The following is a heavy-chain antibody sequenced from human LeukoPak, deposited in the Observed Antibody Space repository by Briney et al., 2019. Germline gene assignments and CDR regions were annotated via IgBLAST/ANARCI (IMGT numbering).Heavy chain of an antibody. Sequence: SETLSLTCADYGGSFSGYYWSWIRQPPGKGLEWIGEINHSGSTNYNPSLKSRVTISVDTSKNKFSLKLSSVTAADTAVYYCARGVWGLAAAGPNSYYYYYMDVWGKGTTVTVSS. CDR2: INHSGST. J-gene: IGHJ6*03. CDR3: ARGVWGLAAAGPNSYYYYYMDV. D-gene: IGHD6-13*01. CDR1: GGSFSGYY. V-gene: IGHV4-34*01.